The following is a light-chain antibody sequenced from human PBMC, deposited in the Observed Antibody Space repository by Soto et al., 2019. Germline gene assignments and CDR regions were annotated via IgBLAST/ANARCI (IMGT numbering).Light chain of an antibody. CDR1: SSNIGAGYD. V-gene: IGLV1-40*01. J-gene: IGLJ1*01. Sequence: QSVLTQPPSVSGAPGQRVTISCTGSSSNIGAGYDVHWYQQLPGTAPKLLIYGNSNRPSGVPDRFSGSKSGTSASLAITGLRDEDEADYYCSSYSTSYFYFFGSGTKVTVL. CDR3: SSYSTSYFYF. CDR2: GNS.